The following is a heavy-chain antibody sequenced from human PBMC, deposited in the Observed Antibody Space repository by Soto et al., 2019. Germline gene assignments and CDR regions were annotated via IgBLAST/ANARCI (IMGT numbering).Heavy chain of an antibody. V-gene: IGHV3-23*01. D-gene: IGHD1-26*01. CDR2: ISGSGGST. J-gene: IGHJ6*02. CDR1: GFTFSSYA. Sequence: GGSLRLSCAASGFTFSSYAMSWVRQAPGKGLEWVSAISGSGGSTYYADSVKGRFTISRDNSKNTLYLQMNSLRAEDTAVYYCAKGLRRSGYYGMDVWGQGATVTVSS. CDR3: AKGLRRSGYYGMDV.